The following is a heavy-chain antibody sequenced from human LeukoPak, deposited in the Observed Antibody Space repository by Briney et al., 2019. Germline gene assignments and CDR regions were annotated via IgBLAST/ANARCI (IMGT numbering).Heavy chain of an antibody. D-gene: IGHD3-22*01. CDR2: INPSGGST. CDR3: ARGPETYYYDSSGYSHDY. Sequence: ASVKVSCKASGYTFTSYYMHWVRQAPGQGLEWMGIINPSGGSTSYAQKFQGRVTMTRDTSTSTAYMELSSLRSEDTAVYYCARGPETYYYDSSGYSHDYWGQGTLVTVSS. J-gene: IGHJ4*02. V-gene: IGHV1-46*01. CDR1: GYTFTSYY.